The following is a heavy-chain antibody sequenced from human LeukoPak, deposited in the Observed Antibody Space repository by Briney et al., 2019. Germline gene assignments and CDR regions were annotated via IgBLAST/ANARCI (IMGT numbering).Heavy chain of an antibody. J-gene: IGHJ4*02. D-gene: IGHD1-26*01. Sequence: GGSLRLSCAASGFTFSSYAMSWVRQAPGKGLEWVSAISGSGGSTYYADSVKGRFTISRDNSKNTLYLQMNSLRAEDTAVYYCAKLGLTWELLIGYFDYWGQGTLVTVSS. V-gene: IGHV3-23*01. CDR2: ISGSGGST. CDR3: AKLGLTWELLIGYFDY. CDR1: GFTFSSYA.